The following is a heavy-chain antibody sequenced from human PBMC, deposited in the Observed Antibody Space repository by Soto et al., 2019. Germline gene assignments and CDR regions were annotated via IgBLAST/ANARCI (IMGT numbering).Heavy chain of an antibody. CDR1: GRSISRSTYQ. CDR2: AYYSEST. CDR3: ERAGLSIAVAGSHDAFDI. D-gene: IGHD6-19*01. V-gene: IGHV4-39*02. Sequence: SDTPSLTCTLSGRSISRSTYQWGWIRQPPGRGLEWIGSAYYSESTYYNPSLKMRVAVSVDTSKNQFSLKVSSVTAADTAVYYCERAGLSIAVAGSHDAFDIWGQWTMVT. J-gene: IGHJ3*02.